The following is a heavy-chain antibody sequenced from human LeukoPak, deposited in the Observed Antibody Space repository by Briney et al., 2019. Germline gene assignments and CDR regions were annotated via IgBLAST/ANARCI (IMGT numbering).Heavy chain of an antibody. CDR1: GGSISSYY. CDR3: AREIPRRRAFDI. D-gene: IGHD2-2*02. Sequence: PSETLSLTCTVSGGSISSYYWSWIRQPPGKGLEWIGYIYYSGSTNYNPSLKSRVTISVDTSKNQFSLKLSSVTAADTAVYYCAREIPRRRAFDIWGQGTMVTVSS. CDR2: IYYSGST. J-gene: IGHJ3*02. V-gene: IGHV4-59*01.